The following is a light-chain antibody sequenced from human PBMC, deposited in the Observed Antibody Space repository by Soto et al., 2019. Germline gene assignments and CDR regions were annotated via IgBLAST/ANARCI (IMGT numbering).Light chain of an antibody. CDR1: PSNIGAGFD. V-gene: IGLV1-40*01. J-gene: IGLJ3*02. Sequence: QSVLTQPPSVSGAPGQRITISCTGSPSNIGAGFDVHWYQQFPGTAPKLLIYGTTSRPSGVPDRFSGSQSGTSASLAITGLQAGDEADYYCQSYDTSLSGAWVFGGGTKLT. CDR3: QSYDTSLSGAWV. CDR2: GTT.